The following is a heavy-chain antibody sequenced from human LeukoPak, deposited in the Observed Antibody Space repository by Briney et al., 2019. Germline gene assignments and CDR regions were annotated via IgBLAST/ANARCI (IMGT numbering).Heavy chain of an antibody. CDR2: ISSSSSYI. J-gene: IGHJ4*02. CDR1: GFTFSSYS. D-gene: IGHD3-3*01. V-gene: IGHV3-21*01. Sequence: GSLRLSCAASGFTFSSYSMNWVRQAPGKGLEWVSSISSSSSYIYYADSVKGRFTISRDNAKNSLYLQMNSLRAEDTAVYYCARGIAIFGVVDYFDYWGQGTLVTVSS. CDR3: ARGIAIFGVVDYFDY.